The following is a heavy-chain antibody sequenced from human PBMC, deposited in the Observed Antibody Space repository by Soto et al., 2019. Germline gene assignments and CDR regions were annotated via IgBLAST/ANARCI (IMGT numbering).Heavy chain of an antibody. Sequence: PSETLSLTWAVSGGSISRSNWWSWVRQPPGKGLEWIGEIYHSGSTNYNPSLKSRVTISVDKSKNQFSLKLSSVTAADTAVYYCATWSRQQPFRSTDGMDVWGQGTTVTVSS. J-gene: IGHJ6*02. V-gene: IGHV4-4*02. D-gene: IGHD6-13*01. CDR1: GGSISRSNW. CDR3: ATWSRQQPFRSTDGMDV. CDR2: IYHSGST.